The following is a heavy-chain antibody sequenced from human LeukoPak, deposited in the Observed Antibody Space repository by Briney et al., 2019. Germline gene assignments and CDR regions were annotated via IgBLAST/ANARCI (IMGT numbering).Heavy chain of an antibody. CDR1: GYTLTELS. V-gene: IGHV1-24*01. CDR2: FDPEDGET. Sequence: ASVKVSCKVSGYTLTELSMHWVRQAPGKGLEWMGGFDPEDGETIYAQKFQGRVTITADKSTSTAYMELSSLRSEDTAVYYCAREAPVRGVIYWGQGTLVTVSS. D-gene: IGHD3-10*02. CDR3: AREAPVRGVIY. J-gene: IGHJ4*02.